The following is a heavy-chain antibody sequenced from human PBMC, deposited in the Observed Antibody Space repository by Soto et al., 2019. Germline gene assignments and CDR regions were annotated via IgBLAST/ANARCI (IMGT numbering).Heavy chain of an antibody. Sequence: GGSLRLSCAASGFTFSIYAMHWVRQAPGKGLEWVAVISYDGSNKYYADSVKGRFTISRDNSKNTLYLQMNSLRAEDTAVYYCARQTGPKANFDYWGQGTLVTVSS. J-gene: IGHJ4*02. CDR1: GFTFSIYA. CDR2: ISYDGSNK. V-gene: IGHV3-30-3*01. CDR3: ARQTGPKANFDY.